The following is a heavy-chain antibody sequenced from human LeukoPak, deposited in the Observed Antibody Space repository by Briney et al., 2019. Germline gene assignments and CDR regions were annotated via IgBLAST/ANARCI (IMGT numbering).Heavy chain of an antibody. J-gene: IGHJ4*02. CDR2: ISSSSSYI. CDR1: GFTFSSYS. D-gene: IGHD3-10*01. V-gene: IGHV3-21*01. Sequence: GGSLRLSCAASGFTFSSYSMNWVRQTPGKGLEWVSSISSSSSYIYYADSVKGRFTISRDNAKNSLYLQMNSLRAEDTAVYYCARVARGDPVRDYWGQGTLVTVSS. CDR3: ARVARGDPVRDY.